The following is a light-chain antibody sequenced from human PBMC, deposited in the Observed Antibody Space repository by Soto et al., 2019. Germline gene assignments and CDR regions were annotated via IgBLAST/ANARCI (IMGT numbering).Light chain of an antibody. CDR1: SSDVGGYNY. CDR2: DVS. J-gene: IGLJ1*01. V-gene: IGLV2-14*01. CDR3: RSYTSSSTYV. Sequence: QSVLTQPASVSGSPGQSITISCTGTSSDVGGYNYVSWYQQHPGKAPKLMIYDVSNRPSGVSNRFSGSKSGNTAPLTISVLQAEDEADYYCRSYTSSSTYVFGTGTKLTVL.